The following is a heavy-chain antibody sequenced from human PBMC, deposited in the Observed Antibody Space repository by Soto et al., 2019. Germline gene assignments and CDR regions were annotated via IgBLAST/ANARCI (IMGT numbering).Heavy chain of an antibody. J-gene: IGHJ4*02. CDR2: INAGNGNT. Sequence: ASVKVSCKASGYTFTSYAMHWVRQAPGQRLEWMGWINAGNGNTKYSQKFQGRVTITRDTSASTAYMELSSLRSEDTAVYYCARDQVYCSGGSCYYSSFDYWGQGTLVTVS. CDR1: GYTFTSYA. V-gene: IGHV1-3*01. CDR3: ARDQVYCSGGSCYYSSFDY. D-gene: IGHD2-15*01.